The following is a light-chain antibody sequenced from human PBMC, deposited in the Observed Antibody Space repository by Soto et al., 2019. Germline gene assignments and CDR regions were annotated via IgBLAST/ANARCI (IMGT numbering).Light chain of an antibody. J-gene: IGLJ2*01. V-gene: IGLV2-14*01. CDR1: SSDVGAYNY. Sequence: QSVLTQPASVSGSPGQSITISCTGTSSDVGAYNYVSWYQQHPGKAPKLMIYDVINRPSGVSNRFSGSKSGNTASLTISGLQAEDEADYYCGSYTSSSTVVFGGGTKLTVL. CDR2: DVI. CDR3: GSYTSSSTVV.